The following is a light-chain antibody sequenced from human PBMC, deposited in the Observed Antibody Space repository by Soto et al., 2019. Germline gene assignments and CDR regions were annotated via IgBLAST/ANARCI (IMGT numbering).Light chain of an antibody. CDR3: QQYNNWPRT. V-gene: IGKV3-15*01. CDR2: GTS. J-gene: IGKJ1*01. Sequence: EIVMTQSPATLSLSPGERATLSCRASQSVNSNLAWYQQKAGQAPRLLIYGTSTRATGIPDRFSGSGSGTDFTLTISSLQFEDFAVYYCQQYNNWPRTFGQGTKVEIK. CDR1: QSVNSN.